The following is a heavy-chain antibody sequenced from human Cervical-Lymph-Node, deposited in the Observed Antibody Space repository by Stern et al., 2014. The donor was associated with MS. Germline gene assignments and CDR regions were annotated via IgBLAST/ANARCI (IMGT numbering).Heavy chain of an antibody. CDR3: ARWAYSSGWYNWFDP. CDR1: GGSISSSSYY. CDR2: IYYSGST. Sequence: QLQLQESGPGLVKPSETLSLTCTVSGGSISSSSYYWGWIRQPPGKGLEWIGSIYYSGSTYYNPSLKSRVTISLDKAQHQFSLTLSSVTAADTAVYYCARWAYSSGWYNWFDPWGQGTLVTVSS. J-gene: IGHJ5*02. V-gene: IGHV4-39*01. D-gene: IGHD3-22*01.